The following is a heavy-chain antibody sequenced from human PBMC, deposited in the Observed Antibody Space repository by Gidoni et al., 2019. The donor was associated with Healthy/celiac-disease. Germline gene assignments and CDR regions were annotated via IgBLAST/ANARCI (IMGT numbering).Heavy chain of an antibody. CDR1: GCTCSSYG. CDR2: IWYDGSNK. J-gene: IGHJ4*02. V-gene: IGHV3-33*01. D-gene: IGHD3-22*01. CDR3: AREPYYYDSRGIDY. Sequence: QVQLVEPGGGVVQPGRSLGRGCAASGCTCSSYGMHWVSQAPGKRLEWVAVIWYDGSNKYYADSVKGRFTISRDNSKNTLYLQMNSLSAEDTAVYYCAREPYYYDSRGIDYWGQGTLVTVSS.